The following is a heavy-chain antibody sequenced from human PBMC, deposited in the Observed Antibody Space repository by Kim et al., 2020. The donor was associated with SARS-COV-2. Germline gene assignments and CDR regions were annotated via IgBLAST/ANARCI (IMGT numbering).Heavy chain of an antibody. V-gene: IGHV3-9*01. D-gene: IGHD6-13*01. CDR2: ISWNSGSI. CDR3: AKDNRRIAAAGLYGMDV. CDR1: GFTFDDYA. J-gene: IGHJ6*02. Sequence: GGSLRLSCAASGFTFDDYAMHWVRQAPGKGLEWVSGISWNSGSIGYADSVKGRFTISRDNAKNSLYLQMNSLRAEDTALYYCAKDNRRIAAAGLYGMDVWGQGTTVTVSS.